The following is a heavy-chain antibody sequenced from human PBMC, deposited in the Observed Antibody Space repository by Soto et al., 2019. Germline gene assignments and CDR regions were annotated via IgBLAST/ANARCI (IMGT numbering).Heavy chain of an antibody. CDR1: GFTFNTYA. CDR3: ARGYNWNYYDTDY. CDR2: ISYDGSNK. J-gene: IGHJ4*02. V-gene: IGHV3-30-3*01. D-gene: IGHD1-20*01. Sequence: QVQLVESGGGVVQPGRSLRLSCAASGFTFNTYAVHWVRQAPGKGLEWVAVISYDGSNKYYADSVKGRFTISRDNTKNTLYLQMNSLTAEDTAVYYCARGYNWNYYDTDYWGQGTLVTVSS.